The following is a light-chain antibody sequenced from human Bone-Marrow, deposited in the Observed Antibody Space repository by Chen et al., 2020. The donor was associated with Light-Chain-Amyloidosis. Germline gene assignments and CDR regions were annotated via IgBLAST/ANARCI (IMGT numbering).Light chain of an antibody. Sequence: SYVLTQPSSVSVAPGQTATIACGGKNIGSTSVHWYQQTPGQAPLLVVYDDSDRPSGIPARVSGSNSGNTATLTISRVEAGDEADYYCQVWDRSSDRPVFGGGTKLTVL. CDR2: DDS. J-gene: IGLJ3*02. V-gene: IGLV3-21*02. CDR3: QVWDRSSDRPV. CDR1: NIGSTS.